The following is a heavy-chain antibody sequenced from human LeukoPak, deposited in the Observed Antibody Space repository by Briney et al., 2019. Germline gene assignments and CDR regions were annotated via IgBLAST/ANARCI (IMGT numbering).Heavy chain of an antibody. V-gene: IGHV4-59*08. D-gene: IGHD4-11*01. J-gene: IGHJ6*01. Sequence: PSETLSLTCTVSGGSISSYCCSWIRQPPGKGLEWIGYIYYSGSTNYNPSLKSRVIISVDTSKNQFSLKLSSVTAADTAVYYCARRPASYSIVPWGQGTTVTVSS. CDR3: ARRPASYSIVP. CDR1: GGSISSYC. CDR2: IYYSGST.